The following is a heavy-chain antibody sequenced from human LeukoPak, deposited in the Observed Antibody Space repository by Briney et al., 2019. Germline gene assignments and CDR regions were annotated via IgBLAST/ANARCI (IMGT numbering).Heavy chain of an antibody. D-gene: IGHD6-19*01. CDR2: IYHSGST. J-gene: IGHJ5*02. V-gene: IGHV4-38-2*01. CDR3: ARKGSGWHYGWFDP. CDR1: GYSISSGYY. Sequence: SETLSLTCAVSGYSISSGYYWGWIRQPPGKGLEWIGSIYHSGSTYYNPSLKSRVTISVDTSKNQFSLKLSSVTAADTAVYYCARKGSGWHYGWFDPWGQGTLVTVSS.